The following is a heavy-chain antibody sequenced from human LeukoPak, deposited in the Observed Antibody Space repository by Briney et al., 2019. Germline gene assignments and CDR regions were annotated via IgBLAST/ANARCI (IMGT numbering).Heavy chain of an antibody. CDR2: IIPIFGTA. J-gene: IGHJ5*02. Sequence: EASVKVSCKASGGTFSSYAISWVRQAPGQGLEWMGGIIPIFGTANYAQKFQGRVTITADESTSTAYMELSSLRSEDTAVYYCARAPRMATIWGPEQRFDPWGQGTLVTVSS. D-gene: IGHD5-24*01. CDR3: ARAPRMATIWGPEQRFDP. CDR1: GGTFSSYA. V-gene: IGHV1-69*13.